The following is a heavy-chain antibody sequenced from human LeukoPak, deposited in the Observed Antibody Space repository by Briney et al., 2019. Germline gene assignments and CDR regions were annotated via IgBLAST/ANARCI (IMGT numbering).Heavy chain of an antibody. J-gene: IGHJ4*02. V-gene: IGHV3-30*01. CDR1: GFTFGAHA. Sequence: GGSLRLSCAASGFTFGAHATHWVRQAPGKGLEWVAVISHDGRNKYNAASVEGRFTISRDKSKSTLYLQMNSLRIEDTAVYYCARAADSSGWYYFDSWGQGTLAIVSS. D-gene: IGHD6-19*01. CDR2: ISHDGRNK. CDR3: ARAADSSGWYYFDS.